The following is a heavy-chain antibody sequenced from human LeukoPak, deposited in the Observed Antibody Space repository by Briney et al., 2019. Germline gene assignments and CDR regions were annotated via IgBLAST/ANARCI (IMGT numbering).Heavy chain of an antibody. CDR2: IYPGDSDA. J-gene: IGHJ3*02. Sequence: GESLKISCKGSGYSFTSYWIGWVRQMPGKGLKWMGIIYPGDSDARYSPSFQGQVTISADKSISTAYLQWSSLKASDTAMYYCARHGDGYCSGGSCYEMASAFDIWGQGTMVTVSS. CDR1: GYSFTSYW. CDR3: ARHGDGYCSGGSCYEMASAFDI. D-gene: IGHD2-15*01. V-gene: IGHV5-51*01.